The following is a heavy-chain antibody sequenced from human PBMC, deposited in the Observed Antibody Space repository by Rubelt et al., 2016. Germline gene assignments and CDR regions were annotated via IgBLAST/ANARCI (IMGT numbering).Heavy chain of an antibody. CDR1: GFSLSTSGVG. V-gene: IGHV2-5*02. D-gene: IGHD3-22*01. CDR2: IYWDDDK. Sequence: QITLKESGPTLVKPTQTLTLTCTFSGFSLSTSGVGVGWLRQPPGKALEWLALIYWDDDKRYSPSLKSRLTITKDTSKTQVVLTMTNMDPVDTATYYCAHRRLSSLNYYDSSGYLDYFDYWGQGTLVTVSS. J-gene: IGHJ4*02. CDR3: AHRRLSSLNYYDSSGYLDYFDY.